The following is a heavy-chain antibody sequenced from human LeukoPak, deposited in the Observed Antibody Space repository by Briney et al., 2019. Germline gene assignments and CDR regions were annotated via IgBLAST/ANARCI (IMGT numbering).Heavy chain of an antibody. D-gene: IGHD2-2*01. CDR3: AREGCSSTSCYRGGTNWFDP. V-gene: IGHV1-2*02. Sequence: ASVKVSCKASGYTFTGYYMHWVRQAPGQGLEWMGWINPNSGGTNYAQKFQGRVTMTRDTSISTAYMELSRLRSDDTAVYYCAREGCSSTSCYRGGTNWFDPWGQGTLVTVPS. CDR2: INPNSGGT. CDR1: GYTFTGYY. J-gene: IGHJ5*02.